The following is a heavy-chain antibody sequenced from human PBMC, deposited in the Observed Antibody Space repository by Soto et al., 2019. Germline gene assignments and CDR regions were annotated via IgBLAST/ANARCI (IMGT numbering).Heavy chain of an antibody. CDR3: ARGLRNYYDRSGLHY. J-gene: IGHJ4*02. V-gene: IGHV3-48*03. CDR2: ISYTGSTI. D-gene: IGHD3-22*01. Sequence: LRLSCVASEFTFSNYEMNWVRQAPGKGLEWVSYISYTGSTIYYADSVRGRFTISRDNSKNSLYLQLNSLRAEDTAVYYCARGLRNYYDRSGLHYWGQGTLVTVSS. CDR1: EFTFSNYE.